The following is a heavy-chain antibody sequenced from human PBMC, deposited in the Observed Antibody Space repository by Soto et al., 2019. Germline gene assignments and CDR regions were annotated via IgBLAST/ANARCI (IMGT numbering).Heavy chain of an antibody. CDR1: GYTFTSYG. D-gene: IGHD2-15*01. J-gene: IGHJ5*02. Sequence: ASVKVSCKASGYTFTSYGISWVRQAPGQGLEWMGWISAYNGNTNYAQKLQGRVTMTTDTSTSTAYMELRSLRSDDTAVYYCARDEILGYCSGGSCYWFDPWGQGNLVTVSS. CDR2: ISAYNGNT. V-gene: IGHV1-18*01. CDR3: ARDEILGYCSGGSCYWFDP.